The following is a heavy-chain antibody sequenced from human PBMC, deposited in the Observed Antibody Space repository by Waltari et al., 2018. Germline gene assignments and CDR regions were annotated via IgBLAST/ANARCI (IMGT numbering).Heavy chain of an antibody. Sequence: QVQLQQWGAGLLKPSETLSLTCAVYGGSFSGYYWSWIRQPPGKGLEWIGEINHSGSTNYNPSLKSRVTISVDTSKNQFSLKLSSVTAADTAVDYCARDRTVTLWVSYYYYGMDVWGQGTTVTVSS. CDR3: ARDRTVTLWVSYYYYGMDV. CDR2: INHSGST. V-gene: IGHV4-34*01. CDR1: GGSFSGYY. J-gene: IGHJ6*02. D-gene: IGHD4-4*01.